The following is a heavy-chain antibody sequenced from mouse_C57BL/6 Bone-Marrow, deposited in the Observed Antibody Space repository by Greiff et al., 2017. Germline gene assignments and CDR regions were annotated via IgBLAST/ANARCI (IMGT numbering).Heavy chain of an antibody. D-gene: IGHD3-3*01. CDR2: IDPSDSYT. CDR1: GYTFTSYW. Sequence: VQLQQPGAELVRPGTSVKLSCKASGYTFTSYWMHWVKQRPGQGLEWIGVIDPSDSYTNYNQKFKGKATLTVDTSSSTAYMQLSSLTSEDSAVYYCARVAGAVDYWGQGTTLTVSS. CDR3: ARVAGAVDY. J-gene: IGHJ2*01. V-gene: IGHV1-59*01.